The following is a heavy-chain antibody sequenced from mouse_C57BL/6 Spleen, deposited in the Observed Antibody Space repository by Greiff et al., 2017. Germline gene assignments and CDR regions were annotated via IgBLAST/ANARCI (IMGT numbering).Heavy chain of an antibody. CDR2: INPNNGGT. Sequence: VQLQPSGPELVKPGASVKMSCKASGYTFTDYNMHWVKQSHGKSLEWIGYINPNNGGTSYNQKFKGKATLTVNKSSSTAYMELRSLTSEDSAVYYCAKASGSLDYWGQGTTLTVSS. J-gene: IGHJ2*01. CDR3: AKASGSLDY. D-gene: IGHD1-1*01. V-gene: IGHV1-22*01. CDR1: GYTFTDYN.